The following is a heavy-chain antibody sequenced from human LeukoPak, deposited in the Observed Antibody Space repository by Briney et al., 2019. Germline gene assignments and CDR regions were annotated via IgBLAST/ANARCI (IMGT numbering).Heavy chain of an antibody. CDR2: ISSSSSTI. CDR1: GFTFSSYS. D-gene: IGHD3-22*01. J-gene: IGHJ4*02. V-gene: IGHV3-48*02. Sequence: GGSLRLSCAASGFTFSSYSMNWVRQAPGKGLEWVSYISSSSSTIYYADSVRGRFTISRDNAKNSLYLQMNSLRDEDTAVYYCAREVQYYDSSGSVIYYFDYWGQGTLVTVSS. CDR3: AREVQYYDSSGSVIYYFDY.